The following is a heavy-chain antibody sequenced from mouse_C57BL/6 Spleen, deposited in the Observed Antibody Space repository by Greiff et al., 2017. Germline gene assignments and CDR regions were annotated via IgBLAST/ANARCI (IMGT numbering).Heavy chain of an antibody. CDR2: INPYNGDT. J-gene: IGHJ4*01. CDR1: GYSFTGYF. CDR3: ARDGYYGSGAMDY. V-gene: IGHV1-20*01. D-gene: IGHD1-1*01. Sequence: VQLQQSGPELVKPGDSVKISCKASGYSFTGYFMNWVMQSHGKSLEWIGRINPYNGDTFYNQKFKGKATLTVDKSSSTTHMELRSLTSEDSAVYYCARDGYYGSGAMDYWGQGTSVTVSS.